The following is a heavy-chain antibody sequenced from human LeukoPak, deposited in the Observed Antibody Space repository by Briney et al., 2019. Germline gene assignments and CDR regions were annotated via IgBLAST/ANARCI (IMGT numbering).Heavy chain of an antibody. CDR3: ARESPYYDSSGYYSGHFDY. J-gene: IGHJ4*02. D-gene: IGHD3-22*01. CDR1: GGTFSSYA. Sequence: SVKVSCKASGGTFSSYAISWVRQAPGQGLEWMGGIIPIFGTASYAQKFQGRVTITADESTSTAYMELSSLRSEDKAVYYCARESPYYDSSGYYSGHFDYWGQGTLVTVSS. V-gene: IGHV1-69*01. CDR2: IIPIFGTA.